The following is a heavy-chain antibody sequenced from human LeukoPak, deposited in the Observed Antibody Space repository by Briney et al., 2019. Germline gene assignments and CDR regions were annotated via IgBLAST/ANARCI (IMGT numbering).Heavy chain of an antibody. J-gene: IGHJ4*02. V-gene: IGHV3-48*01. Sequence: GGSLRLSCAASGFTFSSYSMNWVRQAPGKGLEWISYISSSATIYYADSVKGRFTVSRDNAKNSLSLQMNSLRAEDTAVYYCARVFQWETPAYWGQGTLVTVSS. CDR1: GFTFSSYS. CDR2: ISSSATI. D-gene: IGHD1-26*01. CDR3: ARVFQWETPAY.